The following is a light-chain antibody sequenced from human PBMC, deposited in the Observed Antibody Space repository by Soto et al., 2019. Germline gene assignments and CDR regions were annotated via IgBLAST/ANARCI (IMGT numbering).Light chain of an antibody. J-gene: IGLJ1*01. Sequence: QSALTQPASVSGSPGQSITISCTGTSSDVGGYHYVSWYQQHPGKAPKRMIYDVSNRPSGVSSRFSGSKSGNTASLTVSGLQAEDEADYYCSSYTSSSAQVFGTGTKLTVL. CDR1: SSDVGGYHY. V-gene: IGLV2-14*01. CDR3: SSYTSSSAQV. CDR2: DVS.